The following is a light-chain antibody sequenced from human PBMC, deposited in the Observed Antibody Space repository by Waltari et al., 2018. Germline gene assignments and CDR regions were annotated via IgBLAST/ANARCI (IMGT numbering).Light chain of an antibody. CDR1: SPDIGGSVY. Sequence: QSALTQPASVSGSPGESITISCTGTSPDIGGSVYVSWYQQHPDKAPKLIIYEVNSRPSGVSARFSGSRSGNTASLTISGLQAEDAADYYCSSYTSSDTLVLGTGTKVIVL. J-gene: IGLJ1*01. V-gene: IGLV2-14*01. CDR2: EVN. CDR3: SSYTSSDTLV.